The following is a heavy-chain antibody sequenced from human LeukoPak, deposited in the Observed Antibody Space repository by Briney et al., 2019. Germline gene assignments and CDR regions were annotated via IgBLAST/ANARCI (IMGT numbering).Heavy chain of an antibody. J-gene: IGHJ3*01. D-gene: IGHD1-14*01. CDR1: GDSFTSPDHY. Sequence: PSETLSLTCTVSGDSFTSPDHYWDWVRLPPGKGLEWVGAIHDTGRTYYSPSLKRRVTISVDTSKSQFSLDLRYATAADTAVYYCAGRRHNLDSFVAWGRGTVVTVSS. CDR3: AGRRHNLDSFVA. CDR2: IHDTGRT. V-gene: IGHV4-39*01.